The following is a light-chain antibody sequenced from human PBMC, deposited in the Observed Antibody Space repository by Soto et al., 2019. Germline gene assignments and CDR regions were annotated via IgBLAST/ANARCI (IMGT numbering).Light chain of an antibody. CDR1: QDIKNY. Sequence: DIQMTQSPSSLSASVGDRVTITCQASQDIKNYLTWYQQKPGKAPKLLIYGASNLETGVPSRLSGGSSGTHFTFTISSMQPEDFATYYCQQYDSSAQCTFGGGTTVEIE. J-gene: IGKJ4*01. CDR3: QQYDSSAQCT. V-gene: IGKV1-33*01. CDR2: GAS.